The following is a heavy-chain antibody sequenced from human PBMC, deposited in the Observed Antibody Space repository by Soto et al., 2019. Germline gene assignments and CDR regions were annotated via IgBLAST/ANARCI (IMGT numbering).Heavy chain of an antibody. V-gene: IGHV4-30-4*01. CDR3: ARLNGYCVSTGCHGYYGMDV. D-gene: IGHD2-2*03. CDR1: GGRISSGDHF. CDR2: ISYGGTT. J-gene: IGHJ6*02. Sequence: SETLSLTCTVSGGRISSGDHFWSWIRQPPGKGLESIVYISYGGTTYYNPSLKSGVTISADTSMNEFSLRLSSVTAADTAVYYCARLNGYCVSTGCHGYYGMDVWGQGTTVTVSS.